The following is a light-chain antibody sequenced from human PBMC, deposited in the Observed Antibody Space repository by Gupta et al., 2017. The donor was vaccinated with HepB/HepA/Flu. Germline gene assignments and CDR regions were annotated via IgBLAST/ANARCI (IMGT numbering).Light chain of an antibody. Sequence: EIVMTQSPATLSVSPGERVTLSCRASQSMNNKLAWYQQRPGQAPRLLLYDVSTRVTGIPARFSGSGSGTEFTLTISSLQSEDFAVYYCQQYNNWTPWTFGQGTTVEMK. CDR3: QQYNNWTPWT. CDR1: QSMNNK. J-gene: IGKJ1*01. CDR2: DVS. V-gene: IGKV3-15*01.